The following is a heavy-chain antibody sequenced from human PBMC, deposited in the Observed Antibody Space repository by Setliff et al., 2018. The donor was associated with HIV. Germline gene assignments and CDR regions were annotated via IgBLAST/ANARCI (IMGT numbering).Heavy chain of an antibody. CDR3: ARVYTYTYDY. V-gene: IGHV3-48*02. Sequence: PGGSLRLSCAASGFTFSSYSMNWVRQAPGKGLEWVSYISSSSSTIYYADSVKGRFTISRDNAKNSVYLEMNSLRDEDTALYYCARVYTYTYDYWGQGTLVTVSS. J-gene: IGHJ4*02. CDR2: ISSSSSTI. D-gene: IGHD1-1*01. CDR1: GFTFSSYS.